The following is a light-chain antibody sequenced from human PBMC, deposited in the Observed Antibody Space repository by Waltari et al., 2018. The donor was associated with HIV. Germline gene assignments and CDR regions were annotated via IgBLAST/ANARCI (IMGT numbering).Light chain of an antibody. V-gene: IGLV2-14*01. Sequence: QSALTQPASVSGSPGQSIPISCTGTSSDVGGYNYVSWYQQHPGKAPKVMIYEVSNRPSGVSNRFSGSKSGNTASLTISGLQAEDEADYYCSSYTTTSTWVFGGGTKLTVL. CDR3: SSYTTTSTWV. CDR1: SSDVGGYNY. CDR2: EVS. J-gene: IGLJ3*02.